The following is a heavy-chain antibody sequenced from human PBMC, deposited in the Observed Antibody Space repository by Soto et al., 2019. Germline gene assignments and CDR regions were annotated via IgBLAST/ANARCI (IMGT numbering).Heavy chain of an antibody. CDR1: GFTFSSYA. Sequence: GGSLRLSCAASGFTFSSYAMHWVRQAPGKGLEWVAVISYDGSNKYYADSVKGRFTISRDNSKNTLYLQMNSLRAEDTAVYYCARNGDPISMIVVVLDYWGQGTLVTVSS. CDR3: ARNGDPISMIVVVLDY. V-gene: IGHV3-30-3*01. D-gene: IGHD3-22*01. J-gene: IGHJ4*02. CDR2: ISYDGSNK.